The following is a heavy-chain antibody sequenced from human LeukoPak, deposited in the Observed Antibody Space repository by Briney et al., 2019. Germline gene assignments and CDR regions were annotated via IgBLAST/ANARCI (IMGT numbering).Heavy chain of an antibody. Sequence: SQTLSLTCALSGDSVSSNSVAWNWIRQSPSRGLEWLGRTYYRSKWYDDYAISVKSRITINPDTSKNQFSLQLNSVTPEDTAVYYCARESAGFNYWGQGTLVTVSS. CDR1: GDSVSSNSVA. J-gene: IGHJ4*02. V-gene: IGHV6-1*01. CDR3: ARESAGFNY. CDR2: TYYRSKWYD.